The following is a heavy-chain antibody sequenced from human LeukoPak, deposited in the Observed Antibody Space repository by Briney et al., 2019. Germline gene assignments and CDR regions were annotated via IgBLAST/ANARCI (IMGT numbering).Heavy chain of an antibody. V-gene: IGHV1-2*02. Sequence: ASVRVSCKASGYTFTGYYIHWVRQAPGQGLEWMGWINPNSGVIEYAQKFQGRVTMTRHTSISTIYMELSRLKSDDTAVYYCARDQAVVPDYWGQGTPVTVSS. CDR1: GYTFTGYY. CDR3: ARDQAVVPDY. D-gene: IGHD4-23*01. CDR2: INPNSGVI. J-gene: IGHJ4*02.